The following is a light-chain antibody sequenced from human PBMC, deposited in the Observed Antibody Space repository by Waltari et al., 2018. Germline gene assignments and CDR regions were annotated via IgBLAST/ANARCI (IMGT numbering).Light chain of an antibody. CDR3: QLYNRWPPIT. CDR1: QSISDT. J-gene: IGKJ5*01. V-gene: IGKV3-15*01. CDR2: GAS. Sequence: VMSQSPGTLSVSPGERATLSCRASQSISDTLALYPQKRGQAPRLLIYGASTSATGIPARFTGSWSGTDFTLTLSSLQSEDSAVYYCQLYNRWPPITFGQGTRLEI.